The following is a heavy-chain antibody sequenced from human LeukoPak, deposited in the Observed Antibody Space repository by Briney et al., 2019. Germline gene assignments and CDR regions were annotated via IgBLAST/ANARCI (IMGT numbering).Heavy chain of an antibody. CDR2: IYYSGST. CDR1: GGSISSSSYY. CDR3: ARAPWEGYFDWSQDGRAWFDP. V-gene: IGHV4-39*07. Sequence: SETLSLTCTVSGGSISSSSYYWGWIRQPPGKGLEWIGSIYYSGSTYYNPSLKSRVTISVDTSKNQFSLKLSSVTAADTAVYYCARAPWEGYFDWSQDGRAWFDPWGQGTLVTVSS. D-gene: IGHD3-9*01. J-gene: IGHJ5*02.